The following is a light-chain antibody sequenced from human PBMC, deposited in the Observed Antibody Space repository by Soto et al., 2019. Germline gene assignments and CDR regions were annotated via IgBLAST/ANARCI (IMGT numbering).Light chain of an antibody. J-gene: IGKJ2*01. CDR3: QQSYSTPRYT. CDR2: AAS. V-gene: IGKV1-39*01. Sequence: DIQMTQSPSSLSASVGDRVTITCRASQSISSYLNWYQQKPGKAPKLLIYAASSLQSGGPSRFSGSGSGTDFTLTISILQPEDFAAYYCQQSYSTPRYTFGQGTKLEIK. CDR1: QSISSY.